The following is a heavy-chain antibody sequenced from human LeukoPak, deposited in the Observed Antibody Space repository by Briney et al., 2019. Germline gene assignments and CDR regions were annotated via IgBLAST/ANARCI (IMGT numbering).Heavy chain of an antibody. J-gene: IGHJ4*02. CDR2: IYTSGST. CDR3: ARAPPSIAAAGTGYFDY. D-gene: IGHD6-13*01. V-gene: IGHV4-61*02. Sequence: SETLSLTCTVSGGSISSGSYYWSWIRQPAGKGLVWIGRIYTSGSTNYNPSLKSRVTISVDTSKNQFSLKLSSVTAADTAVYYCARAPPSIAAAGTGYFDYWGQGTLVTVSS. CDR1: GGSISSGSYY.